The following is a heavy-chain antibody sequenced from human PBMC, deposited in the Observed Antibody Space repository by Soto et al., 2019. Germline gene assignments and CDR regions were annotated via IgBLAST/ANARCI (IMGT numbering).Heavy chain of an antibody. CDR1: GDSITSGTYY. J-gene: IGHJ4*02. V-gene: IGHV4-39*01. CDR2: IYHSGGT. D-gene: IGHD3-16*01. Sequence: SETLSLTCTVFGDSITSGTYYWGWIRQPPGKGLEWIGSIYHSGGTYYNPSLKSRVTVSVDTSKNQFSLKLSSVSAADTAVYYCARRVAGGKYYFDSWGQGTLVTVSS. CDR3: ARRVAGGKYYFDS.